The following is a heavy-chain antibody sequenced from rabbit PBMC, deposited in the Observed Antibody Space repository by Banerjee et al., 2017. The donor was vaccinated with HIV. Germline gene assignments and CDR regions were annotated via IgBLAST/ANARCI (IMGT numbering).Heavy chain of an antibody. J-gene: IGHJ4*01. V-gene: IGHV1S45*01. D-gene: IGHD4-1*01. Sequence: QEQLEESGGDLVKPEGSLTLTCTASGFSFSSSYYMCWVRQAPGKGLEWIACIYGGSSGSTYYANWAKGRFTISKTPSTTVTLQMPSLTAADTATYFCARDLAGAIGWNFNLWGPGTLVTVS. CDR3: ARDLAGAIGWNFNL. CDR1: GFSFSSSYY. CDR2: IYGGSSGST.